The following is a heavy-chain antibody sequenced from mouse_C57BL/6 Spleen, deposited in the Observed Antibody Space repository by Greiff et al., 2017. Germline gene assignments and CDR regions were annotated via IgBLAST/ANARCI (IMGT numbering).Heavy chain of an antibody. Sequence: VQLQQSGPELVKPGASVKISCKASGYTFTDYYMNWVKQSHGKSLEWIGDINPNNGGTSYNQKFKGKATLTVDKSSSTAYMELRSLTSEDSAVYYCARDSYAMDYGGQGTSVTVSS. CDR2: INPNNGGT. CDR1: GYTFTDYY. J-gene: IGHJ4*01. CDR3: ARDSYAMDY. V-gene: IGHV1-26*01.